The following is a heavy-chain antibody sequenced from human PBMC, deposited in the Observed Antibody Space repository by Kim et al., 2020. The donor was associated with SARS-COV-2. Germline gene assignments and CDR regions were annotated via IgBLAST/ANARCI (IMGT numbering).Heavy chain of an antibody. Sequence: YNADSVKGRVTISRDNAKNSLYLQMNSLRAEDTAVYYCARDKGFFYGMDVWGQGTTVTVTS. D-gene: IGHD3-3*01. V-gene: IGHV3-11*01. CDR3: ARDKGFFYGMDV. J-gene: IGHJ6*02.